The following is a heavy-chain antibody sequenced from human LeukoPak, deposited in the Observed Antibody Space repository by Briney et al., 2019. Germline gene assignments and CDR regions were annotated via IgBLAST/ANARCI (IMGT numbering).Heavy chain of an antibody. Sequence: PGGSLRLSCAASGFTFSNYAMSWVRQAPGKGLEWVSAISGSGGSTYYADSVKGRFTISRDNSKNTLYLQMNSLRAEDTAVYYCAKCDSSTSCYYYFDYWGQGTLVTVSS. V-gene: IGHV3-23*01. CDR2: ISGSGGST. CDR1: GFTFSNYA. D-gene: IGHD2-2*01. J-gene: IGHJ4*02. CDR3: AKCDSSTSCYYYFDY.